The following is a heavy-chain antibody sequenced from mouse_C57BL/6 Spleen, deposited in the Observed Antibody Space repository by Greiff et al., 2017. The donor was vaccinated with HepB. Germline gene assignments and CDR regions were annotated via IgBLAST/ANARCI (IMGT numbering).Heavy chain of an antibody. D-gene: IGHD2-3*01. CDR2: IDPSDSYT. CDR1: GYTFTSYW. CDR3: ARLDGYYYFDY. V-gene: IGHV1-69*01. J-gene: IGHJ2*01. Sequence: QVQLQQPGAELVMPGASVKLSCKASGYTFTSYWMHWVKQRPGQGLEWIGEIDPSDSYTNYNQKFKGKSTLTVDKSSSTAYMQLSSLTSEDSAVYYCARLDGYYYFDYWGQGTTLTVSS.